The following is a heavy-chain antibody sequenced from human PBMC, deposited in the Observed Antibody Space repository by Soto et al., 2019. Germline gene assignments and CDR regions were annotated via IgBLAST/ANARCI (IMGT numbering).Heavy chain of an antibody. CDR3: ARGERFYFCGGSCYLNSFIDF. Sequence: GGSRRLSCGASGFTFSSYSMHWVRQAPGKGLEWVSSISRSSSYKYYADSVKGRFTISRDNAKNSLYLQMNSLRAEDTAVYYCARGERFYFCGGSCYLNSFIDFWGPGTLVTVSS. CDR1: GFTFSSYS. D-gene: IGHD2-15*01. CDR2: ISRSSSYK. V-gene: IGHV3-21*01. J-gene: IGHJ4*02.